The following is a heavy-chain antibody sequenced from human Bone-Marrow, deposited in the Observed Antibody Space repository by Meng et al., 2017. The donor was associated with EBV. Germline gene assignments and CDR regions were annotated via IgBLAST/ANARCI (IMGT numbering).Heavy chain of an antibody. D-gene: IGHD3-10*01. CDR3: ASESGRGFTPDY. CDR2: LIPMTGVG. Sequence: RPVEHGAVGKKPGSSVTVRCKSAEVTVRSGAIRGVRQAPGKGLVWMGGLIPMTGVGHYAQKFKDRVSIIADESTSTHYLELSSLRSEDTAIYFCASESGRGFTPDYWGQGTLVTVSS. CDR1: EVTVRSGA. V-gene: IGHV1-69*01. J-gene: IGHJ4*02.